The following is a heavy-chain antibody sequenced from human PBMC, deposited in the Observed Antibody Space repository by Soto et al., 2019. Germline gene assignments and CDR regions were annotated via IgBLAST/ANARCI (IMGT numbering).Heavy chain of an antibody. D-gene: IGHD3-10*01. CDR1: GFTFDDYG. V-gene: IGHV3-20*04. J-gene: IGHJ6*02. CDR2: INWNGGST. Sequence: SGGSLRLSCAASGFTFDDYGMSWVRQAPGKGLEWVSGINWNGGSTGYADSVKGRFTISRDNAKNSLYLQMNSLRAEDTALYYCARVSGFGDIYYYYGMDVWGQGTTVTVSS. CDR3: ARVSGFGDIYYYYGMDV.